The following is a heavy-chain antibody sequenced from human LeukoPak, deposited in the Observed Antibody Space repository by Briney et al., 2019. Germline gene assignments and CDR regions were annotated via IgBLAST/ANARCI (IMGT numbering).Heavy chain of an antibody. Sequence: GGSLRLSCAASGFTFDDYGMSWVRQAPGKGLEWVSGIDRNGDSTGYADSVEGRFTISRDNAKNSLYLQMDSLRAEDTAVYYCVRGSYGAYDYWGQGSLVTVSS. CDR2: IDRNGDST. CDR3: VRGSYGAYDY. D-gene: IGHD4-17*01. V-gene: IGHV3-20*04. J-gene: IGHJ4*02. CDR1: GFTFDDYG.